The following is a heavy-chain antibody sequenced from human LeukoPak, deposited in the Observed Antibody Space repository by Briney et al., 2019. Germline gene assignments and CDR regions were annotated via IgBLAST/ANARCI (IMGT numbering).Heavy chain of an antibody. D-gene: IGHD7-27*01. CDR1: GFIFSNYA. CDR3: AKDRRPWGSGAFDI. J-gene: IGHJ3*02. Sequence: GGSLRLSCAASGFIFSNYAITWIRQAPGKGLEWVSEISGSGGSTYYADSVKGRFTISRDNSKNTLYLQMNSLRAEDTAVYYCAKDRRPWGSGAFDIWGQGTMVTVSS. V-gene: IGHV3-23*01. CDR2: ISGSGGST.